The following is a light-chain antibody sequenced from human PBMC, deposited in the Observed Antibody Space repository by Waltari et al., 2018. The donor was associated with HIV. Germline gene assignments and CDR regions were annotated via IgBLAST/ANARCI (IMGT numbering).Light chain of an antibody. J-gene: IGLJ3*02. CDR2: EDF. CDR1: TSNIGSNS. Sequence: SVLTQPPSVSAAPGQTITISCSGSTSNIGSNSVACYQQFPGRAPKFLMYEDFMLPSGMPDRCSGYKSGTSATLDITGLQTGDEADYYCGTWDSSLGAGVFGGGTKVTV. CDR3: GTWDSSLGAGV. V-gene: IGLV1-51*02.